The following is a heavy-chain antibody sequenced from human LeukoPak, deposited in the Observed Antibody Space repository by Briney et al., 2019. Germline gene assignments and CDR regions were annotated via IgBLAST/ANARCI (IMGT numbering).Heavy chain of an antibody. CDR3: ARDDYGPAGY. D-gene: IGHD4-17*01. J-gene: IGHJ4*02. V-gene: IGHV3-7*01. CDR2: IKQDGSEK. CDR1: GFTFSNYW. Sequence: GGSLRLSCAASGFTFSNYWMSWVRQAPGKGLEWVANIKQDGSEKYYVDSVKGRFTISRDNAKNSLYLQMNSLRAEDTAVYYCARDDYGPAGYGGQGALVTVSS.